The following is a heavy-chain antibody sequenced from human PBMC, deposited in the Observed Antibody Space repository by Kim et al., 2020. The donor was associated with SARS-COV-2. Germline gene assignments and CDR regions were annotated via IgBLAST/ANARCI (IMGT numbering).Heavy chain of an antibody. CDR3: ARDRVVVPAAIEGYYYYGMDV. CDR1: GFTFSSYS. V-gene: IGHV3-48*04. J-gene: IGHJ6*02. CDR2: ISSSSSTI. Sequence: GGSLRLFCAASGFTFSSYSMNWVRQAPGKGLEWVSYISSSSSTIYYADSVKGRFTISRDNAKNSLYLQMNSLRAEDTAVYYCARDRVVVPAAIEGYYYYGMDVWGQGTTVTVSS. D-gene: IGHD2-2*01.